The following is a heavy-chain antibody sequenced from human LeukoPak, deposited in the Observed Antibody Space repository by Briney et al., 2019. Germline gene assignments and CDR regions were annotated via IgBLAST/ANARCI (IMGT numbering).Heavy chain of an antibody. CDR3: ARGSGGFDY. CDR2: ISSGSDYT. D-gene: IGHD1-26*01. CDR1: GFTFSDYS. Sequence: PGGSLRLSCAASGFTFSDYSMTWIRQAPGKGLDWVSYISSGSDYTNYADSVKGRFTISRDNAKNSLYLQVHSLRAEDTAVYYCARGSGGFDYWGQGTLVTVSS. V-gene: IGHV3-11*03. J-gene: IGHJ4*02.